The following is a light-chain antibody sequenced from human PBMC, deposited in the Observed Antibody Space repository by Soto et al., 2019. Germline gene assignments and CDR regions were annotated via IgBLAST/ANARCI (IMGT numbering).Light chain of an antibody. V-gene: IGLV2-14*01. J-gene: IGLJ2*01. CDR1: SSDVGGYNY. Sequence: QSALTQPGSVSGSPGQSVSISCTGTSSDVGGYNYVSWYQQHPGKAPKLMIYDVSDRPSGVSDRFSGSKSGNTASLTISGLQAEDEADYYCSSYASRSYVVFGGGTKVTVL. CDR2: DVS. CDR3: SSYASRSYVV.